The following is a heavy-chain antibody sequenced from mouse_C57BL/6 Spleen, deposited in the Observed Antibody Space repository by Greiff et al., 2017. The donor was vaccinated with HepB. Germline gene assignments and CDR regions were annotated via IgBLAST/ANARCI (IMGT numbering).Heavy chain of an antibody. V-gene: IGHV1-42*01. CDR3: AGIYYDYDGYAMDY. J-gene: IGHJ4*01. CDR1: GYSFTGYY. Sequence: EVKLVESGPELVKPGASVKISCKASGYSFTGYYMNWVKQSPEKSLEWIGEINPSTGGTTYNQKFKAKATLTVDKTSSTAYMQRKSLTSEDSAVYYCAGIYYDYDGYAMDYWGQGTSVTVSS. CDR2: INPSTGGT. D-gene: IGHD2-4*01.